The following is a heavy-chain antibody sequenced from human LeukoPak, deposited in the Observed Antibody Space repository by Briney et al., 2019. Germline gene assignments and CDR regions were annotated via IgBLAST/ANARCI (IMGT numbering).Heavy chain of an antibody. Sequence: PGGSLRLSCAASGFTFSTYWMNWVRQAPGKGLVWVSRIKSDGSTTRYADSVRGRFTLSRDNAKNSLDLQMNSLRAEDTAVYYCARAMSSVTARYYFDYWGQGTLVTVSA. CDR2: IKSDGSTT. V-gene: IGHV3-74*01. CDR1: GFTFSTYW. D-gene: IGHD6-6*01. CDR3: ARAMSSVTARYYFDY. J-gene: IGHJ4*02.